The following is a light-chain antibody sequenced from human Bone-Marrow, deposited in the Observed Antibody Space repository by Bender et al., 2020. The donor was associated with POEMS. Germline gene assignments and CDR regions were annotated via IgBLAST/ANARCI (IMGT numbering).Light chain of an antibody. CDR3: CSYAGAYTWV. V-gene: IGLV2-8*01. J-gene: IGLJ1*01. CDR2: EVS. Sequence: QSALTQPPSASGSPGQSVTISCTGTSDDVGGYNFVSWYQQHPGKAPQLLINEVSRRPSGVPDRFSGSKNGNTASLTVSGLQAEDEADYYCCSYAGAYTWVFGSGTKVTVL. CDR1: SDDVGGYNF.